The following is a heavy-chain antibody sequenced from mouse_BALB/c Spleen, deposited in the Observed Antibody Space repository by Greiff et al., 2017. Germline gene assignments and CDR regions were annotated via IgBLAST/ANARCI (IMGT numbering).Heavy chain of an antibody. CDR3: ARDDTTGRGWFAY. CDR2: IWGDGST. CDR1: GFSLTGYG. V-gene: IGHV2-6-7*01. D-gene: IGHD1-1*01. Sequence: VQRVESGPGLVAPSQSLSITCTVSGFSLTGYGVNWVRQPPGKGLEWLGMIWGDGSTDYNSALKSRLSISKDNSKSQVFLKMNSLQTDDTARYYCARDDTTGRGWFAYWGQGTLVTVSA. J-gene: IGHJ3*01.